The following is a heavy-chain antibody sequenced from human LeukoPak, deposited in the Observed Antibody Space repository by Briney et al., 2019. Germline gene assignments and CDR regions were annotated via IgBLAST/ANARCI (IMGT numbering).Heavy chain of an antibody. J-gene: IGHJ4*02. CDR2: INHSGST. CDR3: ARGIGSSASFDY. V-gene: IGHV4-34*01. CDR1: GGSFSGYY. D-gene: IGHD6-6*01. Sequence: SETLSLTCAVYGGSFSGYYWGWIRQPPGKGLEWIGEINHSGSTNYNPSLKSRVTISVDTSKNQFSLKLSSVTAADTAVYYCARGIGSSASFDYWGQGTLVTVSS.